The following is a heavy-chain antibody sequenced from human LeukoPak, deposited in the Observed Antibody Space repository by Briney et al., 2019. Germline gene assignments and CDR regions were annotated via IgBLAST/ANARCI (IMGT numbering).Heavy chain of an antibody. V-gene: IGHV3-7*02. CDR3: AMRPGYNSGWADP. J-gene: IGHJ5*02. D-gene: IGHD6-25*01. CDR1: GFTFSNYW. Sequence: PGGSLRLPCGASGFTFSNYWMTWVRLAPGKGLEWVANIKADGSEIHYADSVEGRFTISRDNAKNSLYLQMNSLRAEDTAVYYCAMRPGYNSGWADPWGQGTLVTVSS. CDR2: IKADGSEI.